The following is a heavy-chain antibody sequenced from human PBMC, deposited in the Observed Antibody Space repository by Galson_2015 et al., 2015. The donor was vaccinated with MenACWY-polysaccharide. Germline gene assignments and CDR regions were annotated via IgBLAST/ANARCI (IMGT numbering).Heavy chain of an antibody. Sequence: QSGAEVKKPGESLKISCKDSGNSLSSHWIGWVRQVPGKGLGWMGIIYPGDSDTRYSPSFQGQVTISADKSLNTAYLQWNSLKASDTAIYYCARRWTGFGSGWIDSWGQGTLVTVSS. CDR3: ARRWTGFGSGWIDS. D-gene: IGHD6-19*01. V-gene: IGHV5-51*03. CDR2: IYPGDSDT. J-gene: IGHJ4*02. CDR1: GNSLSSHW.